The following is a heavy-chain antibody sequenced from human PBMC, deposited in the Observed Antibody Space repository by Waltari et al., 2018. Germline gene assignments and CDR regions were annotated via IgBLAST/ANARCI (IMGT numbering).Heavy chain of an antibody. CDR3: ARDVLKYYCDY. V-gene: IGHV4-38-2*02. J-gene: IGHJ4*02. CDR1: GYSISSGYY. CDR2: IYYSGST. Sequence: QVQLQESGPGLVKPSETLSLTCAVSGYSISSGYYWGWLRQPPGKGLEWIGSIYYSGSTYYNPALRSLVTISVDTSKNQFALKLSSVTAADTAVYYCARDVLKYYCDYWGQGTLVTVSS. D-gene: IGHD3-3*01.